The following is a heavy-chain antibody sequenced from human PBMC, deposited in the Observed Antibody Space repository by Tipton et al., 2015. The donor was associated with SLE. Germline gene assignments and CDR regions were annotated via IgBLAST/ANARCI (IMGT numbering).Heavy chain of an antibody. J-gene: IGHJ4*02. Sequence: SLRLSCAASGFTFSSYEMNWVRQAPGKGLEWVSYISSSGSTIYYADSVKGRFTISRDNAKKSLYLQMNSLRAEDTAGYYCAREGVATPDYWGQGALVTVSS. CDR1: GFTFSSYE. D-gene: IGHD2-15*01. CDR3: AREGVATPDY. V-gene: IGHV3-48*03. CDR2: ISSSGSTI.